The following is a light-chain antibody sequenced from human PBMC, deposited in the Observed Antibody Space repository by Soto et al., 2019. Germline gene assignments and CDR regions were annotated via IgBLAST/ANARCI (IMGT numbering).Light chain of an antibody. Sequence: DIVLTQSPATLSVSPGDTVTLSCRASESLFGFLAWYQQKPGQAPRLLMYGVSTRSTGIPARFSGGGSATDFTLTISRLQSEDSALYFGQSYNDWPFASGLGTRLEI. J-gene: IGKJ2*01. CDR2: GVS. V-gene: IGKV3-15*01. CDR3: QSYNDWPFA. CDR1: ESLFGF.